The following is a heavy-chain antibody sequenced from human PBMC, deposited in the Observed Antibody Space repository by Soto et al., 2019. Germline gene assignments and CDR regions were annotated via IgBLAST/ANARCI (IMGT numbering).Heavy chain of an antibody. J-gene: IGHJ4*02. CDR2: IYYSGSS. V-gene: IGHV4-31*03. D-gene: IGHD2-21*01. CDR3: ARGIPPYYFDY. Sequence: SETLSLTCTVSVRSMSSGGYYWSWIRQHPVKGLEWIGYIYYSGSSYYNPSLKSRVTISVDTSKNQFSLKLSSVTAADTAVYYCARGIPPYYFDYWGQGTLVTVSS. CDR1: VRSMSSGGYY.